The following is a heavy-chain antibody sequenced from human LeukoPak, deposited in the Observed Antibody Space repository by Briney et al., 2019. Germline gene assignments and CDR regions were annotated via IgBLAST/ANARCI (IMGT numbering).Heavy chain of an antibody. CDR1: GFTFSSYG. J-gene: IGHJ6*03. CDR2: ISGSGGST. CDR3: AKAAGLYYYYYYMDV. Sequence: GGSLRLSCAASGFTFSSYGMSWVRQAPGKGLEWVSAISGSGGSTYYADSVKGRFTISRDNSKNTLYLQMNSLRAEDTAVYYCAKAAGLYYYYYYMDVWGKGTTVTVSS. V-gene: IGHV3-23*01. D-gene: IGHD3-22*01.